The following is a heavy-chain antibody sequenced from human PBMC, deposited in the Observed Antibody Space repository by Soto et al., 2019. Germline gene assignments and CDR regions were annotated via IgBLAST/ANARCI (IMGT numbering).Heavy chain of an antibody. D-gene: IGHD3-3*01. J-gene: IGHJ3*02. CDR1: GFTFSSYW. CDR3: ASVGYDFWSGWDAFDI. CDR2: INSDGSST. V-gene: IGHV3-74*01. Sequence: EVQLVESGGGLVQPGGSLRLSCTASGFTFSSYWMHWVRQAPGKGLVWVSRINSDGSSTSYADSVKGRFTISRDNAKNTLYLQMKSVRAEDTGVYYCASVGYDFWSGWDAFDIWGQGTMVTVSS.